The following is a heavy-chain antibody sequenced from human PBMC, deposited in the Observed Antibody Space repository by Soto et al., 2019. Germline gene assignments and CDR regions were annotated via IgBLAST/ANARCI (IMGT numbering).Heavy chain of an antibody. D-gene: IGHD3-3*01. V-gene: IGHV3-33*01. CDR2: TWYDGSNK. CDR3: ARFEDFGVRGGYYYYMDV. J-gene: IGHJ6*03. CDR1: GFTFSSYG. Sequence: PGGSLRLSCAASGFTFSSYGMHWVRQAPGKGLEWVAVTWYDGSNKYYADSVKGRFTISRDNSKNTLYLQMNSLRAEDTAGYYCARFEDFGVRGGYYYYMDVWGKGTTVPVSS.